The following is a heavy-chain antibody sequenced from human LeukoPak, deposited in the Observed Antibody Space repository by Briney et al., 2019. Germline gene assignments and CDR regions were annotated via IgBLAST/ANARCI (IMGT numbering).Heavy chain of an antibody. V-gene: IGHV1-2*02. CDR1: GYTFTAYY. CDR2: INPNSGGT. CDR3: ARDGRDGYNLVHY. J-gene: IGHJ4*02. D-gene: IGHD5-24*01. Sequence: ASAKVSCKASGYTFTAYYIHWVRQAPGQGLEWMGWINPNSGGTNYAQKFQGRVTMTRDTSISTVYMELSRLRSDDTAVYYCARDGRDGYNLVHYWGQGTLVTVSS.